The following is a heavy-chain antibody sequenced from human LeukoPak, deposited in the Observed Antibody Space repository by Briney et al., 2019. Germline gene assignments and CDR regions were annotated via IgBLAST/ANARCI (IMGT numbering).Heavy chain of an antibody. J-gene: IGHJ4*02. CDR2: IKEDGSEN. V-gene: IGHV3-7*01. Sequence: GGSLRLSCAASGFTFSRYWMTWVRQAPGKGLEWVANIKEDGSENSYVESVKGRFTISRDNAKNSLYPQLNSLRAEDTAVYFCARQRYSDYWGQGTLVTVSS. CDR1: GFTFSRYW. D-gene: IGHD1-1*01. CDR3: ARQRYSDY.